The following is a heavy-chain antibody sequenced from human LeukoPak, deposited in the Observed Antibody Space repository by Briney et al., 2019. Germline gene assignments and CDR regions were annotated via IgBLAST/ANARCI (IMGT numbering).Heavy chain of an antibody. J-gene: IGHJ5*02. CDR3: ARGIAVAGRGPLWFDP. V-gene: IGHV4-34*01. CDR2: INHSGST. D-gene: IGHD6-19*01. Sequence: SETLSLTCAVYGGSFSGYYWSWIRQPPGKGLEWIGEINHSGSTNYNPSLKSRVTISVDTSKNQFSLKLSSVTAADTAVYYCARGIAVAGRGPLWFDPWGQGTLVTVSS. CDR1: GGSFSGYY.